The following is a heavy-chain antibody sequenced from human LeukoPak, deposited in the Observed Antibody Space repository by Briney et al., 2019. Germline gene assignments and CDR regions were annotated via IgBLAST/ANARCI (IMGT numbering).Heavy chain of an antibody. CDR3: ATGIISGYEH. V-gene: IGHV3-74*01. J-gene: IGHJ4*02. CDR2: IKGDEKTT. D-gene: IGHD5-12*01. CDR1: GLSFSSYW. Sequence: GGSPRLSCAASGLSFSSYWMHWVRQVPGKGLVWVSFIKGDEKTTSYADSVKGRFSISRDNAKNTLDLQMNNLRAEDTALYFCATGIISGYEHWGLGTLVTVSS.